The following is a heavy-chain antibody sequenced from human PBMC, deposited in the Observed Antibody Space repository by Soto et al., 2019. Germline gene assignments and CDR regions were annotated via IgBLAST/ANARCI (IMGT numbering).Heavy chain of an antibody. D-gene: IGHD3-3*01. V-gene: IGHV1-69*13. J-gene: IGHJ6*02. CDR1: GGTFSSYS. Sequence: SVKVSWKGSGGTFSSYSISWVLQAPGQGLEWMGGIIPIFGTANYAQKFQGRVTITADESTSTAYMELSSLRSEDTAVYYCASITIFDYGMDVWGQGTTVTVSS. CDR2: IIPIFGTA. CDR3: ASITIFDYGMDV.